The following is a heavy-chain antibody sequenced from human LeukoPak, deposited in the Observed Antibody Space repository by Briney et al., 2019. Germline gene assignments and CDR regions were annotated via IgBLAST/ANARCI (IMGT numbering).Heavy chain of an antibody. CDR1: GFTFSTYW. CDR3: ARAPSEIGGYYPEYFRH. Sequence: GGSLTLSCAASGFTFSTYWMHWVRQPPGKRVVRFSRIKSDGSTNYADSVKGRFTISRDNAKNTLSLQMNSLRPEDTGVYYCARAPSEIGGYYPEYFRHWGQGTLVTVSS. D-gene: IGHD3-3*01. V-gene: IGHV3-74*01. CDR2: IKSDGST. J-gene: IGHJ1*01.